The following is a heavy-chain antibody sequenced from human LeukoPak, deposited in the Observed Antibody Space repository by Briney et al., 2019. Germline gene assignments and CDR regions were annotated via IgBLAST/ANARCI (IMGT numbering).Heavy chain of an antibody. Sequence: ASVKVSCKASRYTFTGYYMHWVRQAPGQVLEWMGWINPNSGGTNYVQKFQGRVTMTRDTSVSTAYMELSRLISDDTAVYYCARGRSTVVTASNWFDPWGQGTLVTVSS. CDR2: INPNSGGT. CDR3: ARGRSTVVTASNWFDP. CDR1: RYTFTGYY. D-gene: IGHD2-21*02. J-gene: IGHJ5*02. V-gene: IGHV1-2*02.